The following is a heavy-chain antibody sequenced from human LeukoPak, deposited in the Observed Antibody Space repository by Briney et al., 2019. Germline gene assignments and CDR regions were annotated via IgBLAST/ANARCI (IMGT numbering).Heavy chain of an antibody. CDR3: ARDRGWFGEFSTYYFDY. Sequence: GGSLRLSCAASGFTFSSYSMNWVRQAPGKGLEWVSYISSSSSTIYYADSVKGRFTISRDNAKNSLYLQMNSLRAEDTAVYYCARDRGWFGEFSTYYFDYWGQGTLVTVSS. J-gene: IGHJ4*02. CDR1: GFTFSSYS. D-gene: IGHD3-10*01. V-gene: IGHV3-48*01. CDR2: ISSSSSTI.